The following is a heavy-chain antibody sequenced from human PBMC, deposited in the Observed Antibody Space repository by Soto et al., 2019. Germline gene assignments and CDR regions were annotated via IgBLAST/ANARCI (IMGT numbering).Heavy chain of an antibody. V-gene: IGHV1-8*01. J-gene: IGHJ6*02. Sequence: QVQLVQSGAEVKKPGASVKVSCKASGYTFTSYDINWVRQATGQGLEWMGWMNPNSGNTGYAQKFRGRVTMTRNTSISTAYMEQSSLRSGDTAGYYCARERTGTTSMDVWGQGTTVTVSS. CDR3: ARERTGTTSMDV. CDR1: GYTFTSYD. CDR2: MNPNSGNT. D-gene: IGHD1-1*01.